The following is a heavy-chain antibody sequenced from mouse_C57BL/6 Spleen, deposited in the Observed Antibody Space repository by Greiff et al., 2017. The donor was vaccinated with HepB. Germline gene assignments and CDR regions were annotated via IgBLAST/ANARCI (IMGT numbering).Heavy chain of an antibody. D-gene: IGHD1-1*01. V-gene: IGHV1-22*01. Sequence: EVKLQQSGPELVKPGASVKMSCKASGYTFTDYNMHWVKQSHGKSLEWIGYINPNNGGTSYNQKFKGKATLTVNKSSSTAYMELRSLTSEDSAVYYCARDYGSFYAMDYWGQGTSVTVSS. CDR2: INPNNGGT. CDR3: ARDYGSFYAMDY. J-gene: IGHJ4*01. CDR1: GYTFTDYN.